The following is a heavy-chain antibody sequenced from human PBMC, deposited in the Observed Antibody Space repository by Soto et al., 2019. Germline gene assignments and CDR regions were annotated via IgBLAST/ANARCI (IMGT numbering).Heavy chain of an antibody. V-gene: IGHV1-2*02. CDR1: GYTFTGYY. J-gene: IGHJ6*02. CDR2: INPNSGGT. D-gene: IGHD3-22*01. CDR3: ARNMRSTMIYYYGMDV. Sequence: ASVKVSCKASGYTFTGYYMHWVRQAPGQGREWMGWINPNSGGTNYAQKFQGRVTMTRNTSISTAYMELSRLRSDDTAVYYCARNMRSTMIYYYGMDVWGQGTTVTVSS.